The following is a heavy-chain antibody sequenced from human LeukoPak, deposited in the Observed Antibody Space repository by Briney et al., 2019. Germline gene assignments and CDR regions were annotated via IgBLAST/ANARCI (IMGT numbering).Heavy chain of an antibody. D-gene: IGHD3-3*01. J-gene: IGHJ6*03. CDR2: ISYDGSNK. CDR3: AKGSKEVLFTRDHYMDV. CDR1: GFTFSSYA. Sequence: GGSLRLSCAASGFTFSSYAMHWVRQAPGKGLEWVAVISYDGSNKYYADSVRGRFTISRDNSKNTLYLQMNSLRAEDTAVYYCAKGSKEVLFTRDHYMDVWGKGTTVTISS. V-gene: IGHV3-30*04.